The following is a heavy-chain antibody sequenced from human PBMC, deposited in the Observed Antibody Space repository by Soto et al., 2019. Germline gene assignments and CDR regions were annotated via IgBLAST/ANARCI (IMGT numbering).Heavy chain of an antibody. CDR2: IYYSGST. J-gene: IGHJ5*02. D-gene: IGHD4-17*01. Sequence: LSLTCTVSGGSISGYYWSWIRQPPGKGLEWIGYIYYSGSTNYNPSLKSRVTISVDTSKNQFSLKLSSVTAADTAVYYCAGEPDYGDYSSGYNWFDPWGQGTLVTVSS. V-gene: IGHV4-59*01. CDR3: AGEPDYGDYSSGYNWFDP. CDR1: GGSISGYY.